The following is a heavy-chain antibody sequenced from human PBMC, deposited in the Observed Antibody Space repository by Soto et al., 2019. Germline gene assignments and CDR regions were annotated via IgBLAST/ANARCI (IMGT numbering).Heavy chain of an antibody. J-gene: IGHJ4*02. V-gene: IGHV3-11*06. D-gene: IGHD3-22*01. Sequence: LXLSCAASGFTFSDYYMSWIRQAPGKGLEWISYISSNSNYKNHADSVRGRFTISRDNAKNSLYLQMNGLRAEDTAVYYCARATGYYHTSGSDSWGQGTLVTASS. CDR2: ISSNSNYK. CDR1: GFTFSDYY. CDR3: ARATGYYHTSGSDS.